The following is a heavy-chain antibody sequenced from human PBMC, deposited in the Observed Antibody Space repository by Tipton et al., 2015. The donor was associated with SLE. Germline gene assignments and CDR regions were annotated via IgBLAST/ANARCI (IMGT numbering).Heavy chain of an antibody. CDR1: GFTFDDYT. V-gene: IGHV3-43*01. CDR3: AKDMSDSWGGYPGCMDV. J-gene: IGHJ6*03. D-gene: IGHD3-3*01. Sequence: GSLRLSCAASGFTFDDYTMHWVRHVPEKGLEWISLISWDSGRIQYADSVKGLFTVSRDNNKNSLYLQMNSLTAEDSALYYCAKDMSDSWGGYPGCMDVWGKGTTVTVSS. CDR2: ISWDSGRI.